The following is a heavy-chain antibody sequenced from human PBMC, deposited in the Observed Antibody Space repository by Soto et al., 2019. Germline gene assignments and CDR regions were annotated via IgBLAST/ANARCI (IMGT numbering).Heavy chain of an antibody. D-gene: IGHD4-17*01. Sequence: SETLSLTCTVSGGSISSGDYYWSWIRQPPGKGLEWIGYIYYSGSTYYNPSLKSRVTISVDTSKNQFSLKLSSVTAADTAVYYCARDRHRYDYGDFRFDPWGQGTLVTVSS. J-gene: IGHJ5*02. CDR1: GGSISSGDYY. CDR3: ARDRHRYDYGDFRFDP. V-gene: IGHV4-30-4*01. CDR2: IYYSGST.